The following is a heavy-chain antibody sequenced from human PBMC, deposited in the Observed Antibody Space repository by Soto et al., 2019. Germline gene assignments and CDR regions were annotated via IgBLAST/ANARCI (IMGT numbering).Heavy chain of an antibody. V-gene: IGHV1-2*02. Sequence: ASVKVSCKASGYTFTGYYMHWVRQAPGQGLEWMGWINPNQGGTNYAQKFQGRVTMTRETSISTAYIELSRLRSDDTAVYYGARGPQLWLRAFDIWGQGTMVTVSS. J-gene: IGHJ3*02. CDR3: ARGPQLWLRAFDI. D-gene: IGHD5-18*01. CDR1: GYTFTGYY. CDR2: INPNQGGT.